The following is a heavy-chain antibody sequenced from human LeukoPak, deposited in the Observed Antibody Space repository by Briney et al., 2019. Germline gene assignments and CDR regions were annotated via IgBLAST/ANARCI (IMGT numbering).Heavy chain of an antibody. Sequence: PSETLSLTCTVSGGSISSYYWSWIRQPAGKGLEWIGRIYTSGSTNYNPSLKSRVTISVDTSKNQFSLKLSSVTAADTAVYYCARETVRFLEWLANWFDPWGQGTLVTVSS. V-gene: IGHV4-4*07. CDR2: IYTSGST. D-gene: IGHD3-3*01. J-gene: IGHJ5*02. CDR1: GGSISSYY. CDR3: ARETVRFLEWLANWFDP.